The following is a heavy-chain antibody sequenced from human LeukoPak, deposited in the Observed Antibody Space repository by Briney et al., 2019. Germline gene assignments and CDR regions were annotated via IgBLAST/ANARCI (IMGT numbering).Heavy chain of an antibody. CDR1: GLTFTSYT. J-gene: IGHJ4*02. D-gene: IGHD3-10*01. V-gene: IGHV3-21*01. Sequence: GGPLTLSCVVSGLTFTSYTMDWVRQAPGKGLEWLSSISSSSNDIYYADSVKGRFTISRDNAKNSVLLQMSSLRAEDTALYYCAIIRGRNSWGQGTLVTVSS. CDR2: ISSSSNDI. CDR3: AIIRGRNS.